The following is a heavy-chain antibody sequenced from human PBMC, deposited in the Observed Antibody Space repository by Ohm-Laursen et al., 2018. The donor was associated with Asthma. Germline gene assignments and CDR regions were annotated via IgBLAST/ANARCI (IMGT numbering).Heavy chain of an antibody. CDR2: ISDSSEYI. D-gene: IGHD5-18*01. CDR1: GFTFSDYP. Sequence: SLRLSCTASGFTFSDYPMTWVRQAPGKGLEWVSSISDSSEYIYYADSVRGRFTVSRDNAENSMDLQMDRLRAEDTAVYFCARGHGGRHIWLSYQTDNWGQGTLVTVSS. J-gene: IGHJ4*02. CDR3: ARGHGGRHIWLSYQTDN. V-gene: IGHV3-21*01.